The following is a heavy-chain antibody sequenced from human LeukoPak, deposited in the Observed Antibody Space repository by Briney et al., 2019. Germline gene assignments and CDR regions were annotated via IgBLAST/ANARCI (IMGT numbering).Heavy chain of an antibody. D-gene: IGHD3-22*01. V-gene: IGHV3-43*01. CDR1: GFTLDDYT. J-gene: IGHJ4*02. Sequence: PGGSLRLSCAASGFTLDDYTMNWVRQAPGKGLEWVSLISWDGGSTYYADSVKGRFTISRDNSKNSLYLQMNSLRTEDTALYYCAKGGAGSGYYSDYWGQGTLVTVSS. CDR2: ISWDGGST. CDR3: AKGGAGSGYYSDY.